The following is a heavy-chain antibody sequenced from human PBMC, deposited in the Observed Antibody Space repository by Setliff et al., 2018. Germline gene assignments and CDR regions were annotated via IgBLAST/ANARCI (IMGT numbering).Heavy chain of an antibody. CDR1: AFTKYY. V-gene: IGHV1-46*03. J-gene: IGHJ3*02. CDR2: IHPSGGST. Sequence: GASVKVSCKASAFTKYYVHWVRQAPGRGLEWMGIIHPSGGSTTYAQKFQGRVTMTRDTSTSTVYMEVSSLRSEDTAVYYCARDRYYNSWSGTSITAPHDAFDIWSQGTMVTVS. D-gene: IGHD3-3*01. CDR3: ARDRYYNSWSGTSITAPHDAFDI.